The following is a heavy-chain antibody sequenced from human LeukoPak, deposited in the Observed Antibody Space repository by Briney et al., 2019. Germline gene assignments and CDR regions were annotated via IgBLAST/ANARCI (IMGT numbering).Heavy chain of an antibody. D-gene: IGHD3-10*01. J-gene: IGHJ6*04. CDR1: GGSISSGGYY. CDR3: ARASGSYGSGSYYYYGMDV. V-gene: IGHV4-31*03. Sequence: SQTLSLTCTVSGGSISSGGYYWSWIRQHPGKGLEWIGYIYYSGSTYYNPSLKSRVTISVDTSKNQISLKLSSVTAADTAVYYCARASGSYGSGSYYYYGMDVWGKGTTVTVSS. CDR2: IYYSGST.